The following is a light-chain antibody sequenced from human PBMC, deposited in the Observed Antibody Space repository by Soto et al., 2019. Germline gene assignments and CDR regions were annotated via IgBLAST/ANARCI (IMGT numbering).Light chain of an antibody. Sequence: DIRMTQSPSSLSASVGDTVTITCRASQGISTYLNWYQQKPGKAPKLLIYAASSLQSGVPSRFSGSESETDFTLTISSLQPEDFANYSCQQSYSTTWTFGQGTKVDIK. J-gene: IGKJ1*01. V-gene: IGKV1-39*01. CDR2: AAS. CDR1: QGISTY. CDR3: QQSYSTTWT.